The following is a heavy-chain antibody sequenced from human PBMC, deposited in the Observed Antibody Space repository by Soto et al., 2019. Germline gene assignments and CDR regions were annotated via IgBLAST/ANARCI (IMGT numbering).Heavy chain of an antibody. J-gene: IGHJ6*02. V-gene: IGHV4-31*03. CDR1: GGPISRGGYY. CDR3: AIVCSDAGTPGMDA. D-gene: IGHD2-15*01. Sequence: TLSLTCTVSGGPISRGGYYWSWIRQHPGKGLEWIGYIYYSGSTYYNPSLKSRVTISVDTSKNQFSLRLSSVTAADTAVYYCAIVCSDAGTPGMDAWGQGTTVTVSS. CDR2: IYYSGST.